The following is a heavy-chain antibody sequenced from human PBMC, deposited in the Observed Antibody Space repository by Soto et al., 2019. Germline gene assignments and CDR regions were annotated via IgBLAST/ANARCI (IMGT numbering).Heavy chain of an antibody. Sequence: QVQLVQSGAEVKKPGASVTVSCKASGYTFTNFYMHWVRQGPGQGLAWMGIINPSAHSTTYSQKFQGRVTMTSDTSTSTFYMEMRSLISENTAIYLCDRALTAQEPGPWGQGTLVTVSS. CDR3: DRALTAQEPGP. J-gene: IGHJ4*02. V-gene: IGHV1-46*01. CDR2: INPSAHST. D-gene: IGHD1-26*01. CDR1: GYTFTNFY.